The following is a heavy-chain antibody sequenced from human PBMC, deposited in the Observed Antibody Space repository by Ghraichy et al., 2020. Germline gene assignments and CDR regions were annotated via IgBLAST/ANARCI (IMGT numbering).Heavy chain of an antibody. Sequence: GSLRLTCTVSGGSISSYYWSWIRQPPGKGLEWIGYIYYSGSTNYNPSLKSRVTISVDTSKNQFSLKLSSVTAADTAVYYCARITGTTEEDYWGQGTLVTVSS. CDR3: ARITGTTEEDY. V-gene: IGHV4-59*01. CDR2: IYYSGST. J-gene: IGHJ4*02. CDR1: GGSISSYY. D-gene: IGHD1-7*01.